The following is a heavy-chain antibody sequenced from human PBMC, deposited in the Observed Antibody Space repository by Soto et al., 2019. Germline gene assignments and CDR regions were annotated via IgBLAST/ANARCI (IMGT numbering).Heavy chain of an antibody. Sequence: PSETLSLTCTVSGGSISSYYWTWIRQPPGKGLEWIGYIYYSGSTNYNPSLKSRVTISVDTSKNQFSLRLSSVTAADTAVYYCARLLEITTNGVGRDVFDVWSRGSMVTVSS. CDR1: GGSISSYY. CDR3: ARLLEITTNGVGRDVFDV. V-gene: IGHV4-59*08. J-gene: IGHJ3*01. D-gene: IGHD3-22*01. CDR2: IYYSGST.